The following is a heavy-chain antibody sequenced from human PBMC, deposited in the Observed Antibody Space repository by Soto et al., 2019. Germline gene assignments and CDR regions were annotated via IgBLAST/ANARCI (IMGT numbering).Heavy chain of an antibody. V-gene: IGHV1-46*01. CDR2: INPSNGNT. CDR1: GYTFTSNN. CDR3: ARMLSGGHFDL. J-gene: IGHJ4*02. D-gene: IGHD2-15*01. Sequence: ASVKVSCKASGYTFTSNNIHWVRQAPGQGLEWMGVINPSNGNTAYAQKFQGRVTMTRDTSTTTVYLQLSSLRSDDTAVYYCARMLSGGHFDLWGQGTPVTVSS.